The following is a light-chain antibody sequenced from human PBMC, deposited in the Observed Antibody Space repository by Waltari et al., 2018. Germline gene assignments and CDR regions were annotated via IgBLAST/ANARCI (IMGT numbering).Light chain of an antibody. Sequence: DIQMTQSPSTLSASIGDRVTITCRASQIITTWLSWYQQKPGKAPKVLIYKAFSLESGVPSRFSGSGSGTEFTLTISSLQPDDFATYYCQQYNTYWTFGQGTKVEIK. V-gene: IGKV1-5*03. CDR1: QIITTW. CDR2: KAF. CDR3: QQYNTYWT. J-gene: IGKJ1*01.